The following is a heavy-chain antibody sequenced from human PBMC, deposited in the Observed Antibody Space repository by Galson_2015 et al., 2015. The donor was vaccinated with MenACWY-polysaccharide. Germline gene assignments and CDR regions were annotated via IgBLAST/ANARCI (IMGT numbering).Heavy chain of an antibody. D-gene: IGHD2-2*01. CDR2: IQYDGSNK. V-gene: IGHV3-33*01. Sequence: SLRLSCAASGSRFSHSGMHWVRQAPGKGLEWVAVIQYDGSNKVYADSVKGRFTISRDNSKNTVFLEMNTLGVEDTAVYYCAREGSRIVFHAFDTWGQGTMVIVSS. CDR3: AREGSRIVFHAFDT. J-gene: IGHJ3*02. CDR1: GSRFSHSG.